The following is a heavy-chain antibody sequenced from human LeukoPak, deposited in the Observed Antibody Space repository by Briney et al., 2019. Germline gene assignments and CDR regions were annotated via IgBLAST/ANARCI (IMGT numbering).Heavy chain of an antibody. V-gene: IGHV1-69*06. D-gene: IGHD3-22*01. CDR3: ARRGMYYYDSSGYYGPRDI. J-gene: IGHJ3*02. CDR1: GGTFSSYA. CDR2: IIPIFGTA. Sequence: SVKVSCKASGGTFSSYAISWVRQAPGQGLEWMGGIIPIFGTANYAQKFQGRVTITADKSTSTAYMELSSLRSEDTAVYYCARRGMYYYDSSGYYGPRDIWGQGTMVTVSS.